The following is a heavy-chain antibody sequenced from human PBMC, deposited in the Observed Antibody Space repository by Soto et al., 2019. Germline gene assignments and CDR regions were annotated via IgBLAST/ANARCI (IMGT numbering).Heavy chain of an antibody. J-gene: IGHJ4*02. D-gene: IGHD3-3*01. Sequence: QVQLVQSGAEVKKPGSSVKVSCKASGGTFISYAISWVRQAPGQGLEWMGGIIPIFGTENYAQKFQGRVTITADESTSTAYMELSSLRSEDTAVYYCARGHPYYDFWSGYPRFDYWGQGTLVTVSS. V-gene: IGHV1-69*01. CDR2: IIPIFGTE. CDR1: GGTFISYA. CDR3: ARGHPYYDFWSGYPRFDY.